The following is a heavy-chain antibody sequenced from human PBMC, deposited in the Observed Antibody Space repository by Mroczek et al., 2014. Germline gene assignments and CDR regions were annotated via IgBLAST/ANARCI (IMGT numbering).Heavy chain of an antibody. CDR1: GGSISSYY. CDR2: IYYGGST. J-gene: IGHJ6*03. D-gene: IGHD6-13*01. CDR3: ARDHPIAAAGMDYMDV. V-gene: IGHV4-59*01. Sequence: QVQLVESGPGLVKPSETLSLTCTVSGGSISSYYWSWIRQPPGKGLEWIGYIYYGGSTNYNPSLKSRVTISVDTSKNQFSLKLSSVTAADTAVYYCARDHPIAAAGMDYMDVWGKGTTVTVSS.